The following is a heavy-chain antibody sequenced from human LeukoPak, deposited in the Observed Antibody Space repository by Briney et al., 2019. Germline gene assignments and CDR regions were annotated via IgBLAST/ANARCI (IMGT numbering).Heavy chain of an antibody. Sequence: PGRSLRFSCAASGFTFSSYAMHWVRQAPGKGLEWVAVISYDGSNKYYADSVKGRFTISRDNSKNTLYLQMNSLRAEDTAVYYCARDVAGYGMDVWGQGTTVTVSS. CDR2: ISYDGSNK. CDR1: GFTFSSYA. CDR3: ARDVAGYGMDV. V-gene: IGHV3-30-3*01. D-gene: IGHD3-10*01. J-gene: IGHJ6*02.